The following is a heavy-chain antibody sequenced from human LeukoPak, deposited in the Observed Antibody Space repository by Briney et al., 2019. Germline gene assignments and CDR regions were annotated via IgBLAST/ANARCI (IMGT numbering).Heavy chain of an antibody. D-gene: IGHD2-2*01. V-gene: IGHV4-59*01. CDR1: GGSISSYY. J-gene: IGHJ3*02. CDR2: IYCSGST. CDR3: ARRLGYCSSTSCPITAFDI. Sequence: SETLSLTCTVSGGSISSYYWSWIRQPPGKGLEWIGYIYCSGSTNYNPSLKSRVTISVDTSENQFSLKLSSVTAADTAVYYCARRLGYCSSTSCPITAFDIWGQGTMVTVSS.